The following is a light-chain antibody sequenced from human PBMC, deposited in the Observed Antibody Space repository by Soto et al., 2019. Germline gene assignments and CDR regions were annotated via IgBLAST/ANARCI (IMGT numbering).Light chain of an antibody. J-gene: IGLJ3*02. V-gene: IGLV2-23*01. Sequence: QSVLTQPASVSGSHGQSITISCTGTSSDVGSYNLVSWYQQHPGKAPKLMIYEDNKRPSGVSNRFSGSKSGNTASLTISGLQAEDEAHYYCCSYAPISTVVFGGGTKLTVL. CDR3: CSYAPISTVV. CDR1: SSDVGSYNL. CDR2: EDN.